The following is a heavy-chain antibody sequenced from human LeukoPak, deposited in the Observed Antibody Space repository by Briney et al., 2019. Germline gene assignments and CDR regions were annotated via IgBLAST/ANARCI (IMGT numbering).Heavy chain of an antibody. CDR1: GFTFSSYA. CDR2: ISGSGGST. V-gene: IGHV3-23*01. D-gene: IGHD3-22*01. Sequence: GESLKISCAASGFTFSSYAMSWVRQAPGKGLEWVSAISGSGGSTYYADSVKGRFTISRDNSKNTLYLQMNSLGAEDTAVYYCAKSKAPEYYDSSGWPFDYWGQGTLVTVSS. CDR3: AKSKAPEYYDSSGWPFDY. J-gene: IGHJ4*02.